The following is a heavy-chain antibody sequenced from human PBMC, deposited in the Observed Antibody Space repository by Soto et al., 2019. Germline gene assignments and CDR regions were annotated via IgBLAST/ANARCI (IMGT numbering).Heavy chain of an antibody. CDR1: GYTFTGYY. D-gene: IGHD2-2*02. V-gene: IGHV1-2*02. Sequence: ASVKVSCKASGYTFTGYYMHWVRQAPGQGLEWMGWINPNSGGTNYAQKFQGRVTMTRDTSISTAYMELSRLRSDDTAVYYCASDRSYQLLYRYYYYGMHVCGQGTTVTVSS. J-gene: IGHJ6*02. CDR3: ASDRSYQLLYRYYYYGMHV. CDR2: INPNSGGT.